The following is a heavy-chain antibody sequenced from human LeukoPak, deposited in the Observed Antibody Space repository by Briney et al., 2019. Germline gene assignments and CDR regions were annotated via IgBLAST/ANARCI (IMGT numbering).Heavy chain of an antibody. V-gene: IGHV4-34*01. D-gene: IGHD2-2*01. J-gene: IGHJ6*02. CDR2: INHSGST. Sequence: PSETLSLTCAVYGVSFSGYYWSWIRQPPGKGLEWIGEINHSGSTNYNPSLKSRVTISVDRSKNQFSLKLSSVTAADTAVYYCARVDCSSTSCHRNYYYYYGMDVWGQGTTVTVSS. CDR3: ARVDCSSTSCHRNYYYYYGMDV. CDR1: GVSFSGYY.